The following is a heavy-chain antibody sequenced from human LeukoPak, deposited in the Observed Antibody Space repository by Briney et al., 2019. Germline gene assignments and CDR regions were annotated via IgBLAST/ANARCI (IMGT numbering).Heavy chain of an antibody. CDR2: IKQDGSEK. Sequence: GGSLRLSCAASGFTFSSYWMSWVRQAPGKGLEWVAHIKQDGSEKFYVDSVKGRFTISRDNAKNSLYLRMNSLRAEDTAVYYCARGFIKLDYWGQGTLVTVSS. D-gene: IGHD1-1*01. J-gene: IGHJ4*02. CDR1: GFTFSSYW. V-gene: IGHV3-7*01. CDR3: ARGFIKLDY.